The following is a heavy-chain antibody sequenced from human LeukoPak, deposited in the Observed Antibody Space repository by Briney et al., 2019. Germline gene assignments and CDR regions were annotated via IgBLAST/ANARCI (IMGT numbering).Heavy chain of an antibody. J-gene: IGHJ4*02. CDR3: TTGLYGSGSYYNY. V-gene: IGHV3-15*01. CDR2: IKSKTDGGTT. Sequence: GGSLRLSCAASGFTFSNAWMSWVRQAPGKGLEWVGRIKSKTDGGTTDYAAPVKGRFTISRDDSKNTLYLPMNSLKTEDTAVYYCTTGLYGSGSYYNYWGQGTLVTVSS. D-gene: IGHD3-10*01. CDR1: GFTFSNAW.